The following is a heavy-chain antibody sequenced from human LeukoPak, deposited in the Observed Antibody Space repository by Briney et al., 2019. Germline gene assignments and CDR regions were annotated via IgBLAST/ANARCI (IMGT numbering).Heavy chain of an antibody. CDR1: GYTFTSYD. D-gene: IGHD2-21*02. CDR3: ALRGVTLYYYYGMDV. V-gene: IGHV1-8*01. CDR2: MDPNSGNT. J-gene: IGHJ6*02. Sequence: GASVKVSCEASGYTFTSYDINWVRQATGQGLEWMGWMDPNSGNTGYAQKFQGRVTMTRNTSISTAYMELSSLRSEDTAVYYCALRGVTLYYYYGMDVWGQGTTVTVSS.